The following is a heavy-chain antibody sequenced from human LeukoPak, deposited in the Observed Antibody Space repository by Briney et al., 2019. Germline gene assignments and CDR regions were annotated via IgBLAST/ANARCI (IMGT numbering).Heavy chain of an antibody. V-gene: IGHV4-30-2*01. CDR2: IYHSGST. CDR1: GGSISSGGYS. CDR3: ARYCSGGSCYSRSDAFDI. Sequence: SETLSLTCAVSGGSISSGGYSWSWIRQPPGKGLEWIGYIYHSGSTYYNPSLKSRVTISVDRSKNQFSLKLSSVTAADTAVYYCARYCSGGSCYSRSDAFDIWGQGTMVTVSS. J-gene: IGHJ3*02. D-gene: IGHD2-15*01.